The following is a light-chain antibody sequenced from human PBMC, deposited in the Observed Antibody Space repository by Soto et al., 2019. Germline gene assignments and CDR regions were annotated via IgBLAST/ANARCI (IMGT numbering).Light chain of an antibody. V-gene: IGKV1-5*01. CDR2: AAS. J-gene: IGKJ1*01. CDR3: QQYDTYSRT. CDR1: QSISGT. Sequence: DIQMTQSPSTLSASVGDRVTITRRASQSISGTLAWYQQKPGKAPKLLMYAASSLERGVPSRFSGSGSGTEFTLTISSLQPDDFATYYCQQYDTYSRTFGQGTKVEIK.